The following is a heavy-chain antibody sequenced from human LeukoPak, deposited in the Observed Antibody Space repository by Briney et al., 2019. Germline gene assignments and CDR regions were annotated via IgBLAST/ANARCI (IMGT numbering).Heavy chain of an antibody. CDR1: GGSISNSGYL. D-gene: IGHD3-10*01. CDR3: LRSHGAY. CDR2: IHYSGST. Sequence: SETLSPTCTVFGGSISNSGYLWGWIRQPPGKGLELIGNIHYSGSTYYNPSLKSRVTISVDTSKNQFSLKLTSVTAADTAMYYCLRSHGAYWGQGTLVTVSS. V-gene: IGHV4-39*01. J-gene: IGHJ4*02.